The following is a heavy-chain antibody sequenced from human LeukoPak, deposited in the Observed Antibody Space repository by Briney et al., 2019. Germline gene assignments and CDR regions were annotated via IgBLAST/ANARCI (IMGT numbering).Heavy chain of an antibody. V-gene: IGHV3-21*01. J-gene: IGHJ3*02. CDR1: GFTFNNYN. Sequence: PGGSLRLSCAASGFTFNNYNMNWVRQAPGKALEWVSSITSSGTYIFYVDSVKGRFTISRDNSKNTLYLQMNSLRAEDTAVYYCAKDPSGYSYGYSMPFDIWGQGTMVTVSS. D-gene: IGHD5-18*01. CDR2: ITSSGTYI. CDR3: AKDPSGYSYGYSMPFDI.